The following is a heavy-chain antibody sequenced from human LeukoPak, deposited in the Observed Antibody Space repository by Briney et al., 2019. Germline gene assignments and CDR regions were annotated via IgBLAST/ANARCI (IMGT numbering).Heavy chain of an antibody. D-gene: IGHD6-13*01. Sequence: GGSLRLSCAASGFTFSSYWMSWVRQAPGKGLEWVAFIRYDESNKYYADSVKGRFTISRDNSKNTLYLQMNSLRAEDTAVYYCARGSSSWYPGFVYYYYMDVWGKGTTVTVSS. CDR3: ARGSSSWYPGFVYYYYMDV. J-gene: IGHJ6*03. V-gene: IGHV3-30*02. CDR1: GFTFSSYW. CDR2: IRYDESNK.